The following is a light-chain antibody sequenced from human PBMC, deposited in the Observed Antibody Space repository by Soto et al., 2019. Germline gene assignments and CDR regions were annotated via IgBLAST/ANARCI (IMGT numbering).Light chain of an antibody. V-gene: IGLV2-14*01. CDR2: EVR. Sequence: QSALTQPASVSGSPGQSITISCAGTMRDVGAYNLVSWYQQHPGRVPQLIIYEVRNRPSGISFRFSGSKSGNTDSLTISGLQAEDEADYYCSSFTSKSTLIFGGGTKVTVL. J-gene: IGLJ2*01. CDR3: SSFTSKSTLI. CDR1: MRDVGAYNL.